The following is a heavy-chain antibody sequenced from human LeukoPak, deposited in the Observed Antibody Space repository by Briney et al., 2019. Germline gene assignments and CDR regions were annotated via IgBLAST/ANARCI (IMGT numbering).Heavy chain of an antibody. Sequence: GGSLRLSCAASGFTFSSYWMHWVRQAPGKGLVWVSYISSSGSTIYYADSVKGRFTISRDNAKNSLYLQMNSLRAEDTAVYYCARVRRGFDYYFDYWGQGTLVTVSS. V-gene: IGHV3-48*04. CDR3: ARVRRGFDYYFDY. CDR2: ISSSGSTI. J-gene: IGHJ4*02. D-gene: IGHD3-9*01. CDR1: GFTFSSYW.